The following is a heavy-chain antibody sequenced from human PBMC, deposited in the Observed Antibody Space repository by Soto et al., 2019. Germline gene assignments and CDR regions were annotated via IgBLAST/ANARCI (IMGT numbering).Heavy chain of an antibody. Sequence: SETLSLTCTVSGGSISSGGYFWSWIRQHPGKGLEWIGYIFYSGSTFYNPSLKSRLSTSVDTSKNQFSLKLTSVTAADTAVYYCARGDCSGGSCYYFDYWGQGTLVTVSS. CDR2: IFYSGST. CDR3: ARGDCSGGSCYYFDY. J-gene: IGHJ4*02. CDR1: GGSISSGGYF. V-gene: IGHV4-31*03. D-gene: IGHD2-15*01.